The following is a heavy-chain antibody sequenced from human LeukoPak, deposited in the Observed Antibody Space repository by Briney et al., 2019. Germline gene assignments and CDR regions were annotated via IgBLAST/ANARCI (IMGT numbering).Heavy chain of an antibody. D-gene: IGHD4-23*01. V-gene: IGHV4-31*03. J-gene: IGHJ4*02. Sequence: ASETLSLTCTVSGGSISSGGYYWSWIRQHPGKGLEWIGYIYYSGSTYYNPSLKSRVTISVDTSKNQFSLKLSSVTAADTAVYYCARDGGNGLFDYWGQGTLVTVSS. CDR1: GGSISSGGYY. CDR2: IYYSGST. CDR3: ARDGGNGLFDY.